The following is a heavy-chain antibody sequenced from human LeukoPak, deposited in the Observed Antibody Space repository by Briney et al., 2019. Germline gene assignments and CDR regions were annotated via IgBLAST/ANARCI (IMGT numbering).Heavy chain of an antibody. J-gene: IGHJ4*02. CDR2: ISGSGGNT. CDR3: AKGGYSYGLGYFDY. D-gene: IGHD5-18*01. V-gene: IGHV3-23*01. Sequence: GGSLRLSCAASGFTFSSYAMSWVRQAPGKGLEWVSSISGSGGNTFYADSVKGRFTISRDNSKNTLYLQMNSLRAEDTAVYYCAKGGYSYGLGYFDYWGQGTLVTVSS. CDR1: GFTFSSYA.